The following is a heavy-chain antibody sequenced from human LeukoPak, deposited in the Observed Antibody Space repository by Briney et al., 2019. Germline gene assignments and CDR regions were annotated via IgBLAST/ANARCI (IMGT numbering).Heavy chain of an antibody. D-gene: IGHD6-19*01. CDR3: ARDQYSGHWYYALDI. CDR1: GFTFSIYS. CDR2: ISSSISVI. Sequence: GGSLSLSCAASGFTFSIYSMNWVRRAPGEGLEWVSYISSSISVIYYAASVKGRFTISKDNAKNSLYLQMNSLRDEDTAVYYCARDQYSGHWYYALDIWGQGTMVTVSS. J-gene: IGHJ3*02. V-gene: IGHV3-48*02.